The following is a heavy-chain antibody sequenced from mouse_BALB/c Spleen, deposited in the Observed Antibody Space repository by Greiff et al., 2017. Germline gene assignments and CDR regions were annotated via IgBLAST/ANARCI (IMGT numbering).Heavy chain of an antibody. CDR1: GYAFTNYL. CDR2: INPGSGGT. J-gene: IGHJ2*01. CDR3: ARRDGSSYRYFDY. Sequence: VKLQESGAELVRPGTSVKVSCKASGYAFTNYLIEWVKQRPGQGLEWIGVINPGSGGTNYNEKFKGKATLTADKSSSTAYMQLSSLTSDDSAVYFCARRDGSSYRYFDYWGQGTTLTVSS. D-gene: IGHD1-1*01. V-gene: IGHV1-54*01.